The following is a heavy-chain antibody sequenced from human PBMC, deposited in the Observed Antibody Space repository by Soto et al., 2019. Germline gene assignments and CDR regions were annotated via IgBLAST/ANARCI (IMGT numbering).Heavy chain of an antibody. CDR1: GGSFSGYY. CDR2: INHSGST. D-gene: IGHD6-13*01. Sequence: SETLSLTCAVYGGSFSGYYWSWIRQPPGKGLEWIGEINHSGSTNYNPSLKSRVTISVDTSKNQFSLKLSSVTAADTAVYYCARAGYSGSWSQGTLVTVSS. J-gene: IGHJ4*02. CDR3: ARAGYSGS. V-gene: IGHV4-34*01.